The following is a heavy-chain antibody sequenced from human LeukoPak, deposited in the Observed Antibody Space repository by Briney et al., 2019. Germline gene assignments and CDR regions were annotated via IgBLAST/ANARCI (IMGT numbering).Heavy chain of an antibody. CDR1: GLTFSSYW. V-gene: IGHV3-74*01. Sequence: GGSLRLSCAASGLTFSSYWMHWVRQAPGKGLVWVSRISSDGSITSYADSVKGRFTISRDNAKNTLDLQMNSLRVEDTAVYYCARGTGYGVFDYWGQGTLVTVSS. J-gene: IGHJ4*02. CDR3: ARGTGYGVFDY. D-gene: IGHD1-14*01. CDR2: ISSDGSIT.